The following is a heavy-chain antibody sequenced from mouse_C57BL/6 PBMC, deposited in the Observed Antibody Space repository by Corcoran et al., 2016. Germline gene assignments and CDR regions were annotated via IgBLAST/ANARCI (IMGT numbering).Heavy chain of an antibody. CDR3: VRRGITSDFDV. CDR2: IYSDTGEP. J-gene: IGHJ1*03. CDR1: GYTFIEYP. D-gene: IGHD1-1*01. Sequence: QIPLVKSGAALKKPGEPAKITCKASGYTFIEYPRHWVKQATGKGFRVRGRIYSDTGEPTYAEEFKGRFAFSLETSASTDYLQINNRKNEDTATYFCVRRGITSDFDVWGTGTTVTVS. V-gene: IGHV9-1*01.